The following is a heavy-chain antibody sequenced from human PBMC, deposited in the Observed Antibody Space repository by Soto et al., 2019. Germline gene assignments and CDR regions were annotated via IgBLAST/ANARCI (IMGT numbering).Heavy chain of an antibody. V-gene: IGHV4-34*01. J-gene: IGHJ5*02. CDR1: GGSFSGYY. CDR2: INHSGST. Sequence: ETLSLTCAVYGGSFSGYYWSWIRQPPGKGLEWIGEINHSGSTNYNPSLKSRVTISVDTSKNQFSLKLSSVTAADTAVYYCATTADYGDYVFDPWGQGTLVTVSS. D-gene: IGHD4-17*01. CDR3: ATTADYGDYVFDP.